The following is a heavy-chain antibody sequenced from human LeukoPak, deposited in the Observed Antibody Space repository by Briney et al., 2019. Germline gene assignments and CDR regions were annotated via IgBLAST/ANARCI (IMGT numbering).Heavy chain of an antibody. CDR1: GYTFTGYY. CDR2: INPNSGGT. CDR3: ARDGGGVVPAAIDY. D-gene: IGHD2-2*02. Sequence: ASVKVSCKASGYTFTGYYMHWVRQAPGQGLEWMGWINPNSGGTNYAQKFQGRVTMTRDTSISTAYMELSRLRSDDTAVYYCARDGGGVVPAAIDYWGQGTLVTVSS. J-gene: IGHJ4*02. V-gene: IGHV1-2*02.